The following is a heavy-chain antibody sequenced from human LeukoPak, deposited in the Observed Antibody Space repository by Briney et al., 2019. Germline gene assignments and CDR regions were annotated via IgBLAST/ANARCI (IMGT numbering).Heavy chain of an antibody. CDR2: IYHSGST. CDR1: GYSISSGYY. D-gene: IGHD1-26*01. Sequence: PSGTLSLTCTVSGYSISSGYYWGWIRQPPGKGLEWIGSIYHSGSTYYNPSLKSRVTISVDTSKNQFSLKLSSVTAADTAVYYCARSGRYYFDYWGQGTLVTVSS. V-gene: IGHV4-38-2*02. CDR3: ARSGRYYFDY. J-gene: IGHJ4*02.